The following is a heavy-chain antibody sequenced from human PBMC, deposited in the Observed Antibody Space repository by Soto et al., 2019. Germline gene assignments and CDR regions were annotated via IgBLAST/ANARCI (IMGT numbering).Heavy chain of an antibody. V-gene: IGHV4-61*08. CDR2: IYYNGST. D-gene: IGHD3-10*01. CDR1: GGSISSGDYY. Sequence: SETLSLTCTVSGGSISSGDYYWSWIRQPPGKGLEWIGFIYYNGSTTYNPSLKSRVTILVDTSKNQFSLNLSSVTAADAAVYYCARSRDLPYYYGSGRSSYFFDYWGQGALVTVSS. CDR3: ARSRDLPYYYGSGRSSYFFDY. J-gene: IGHJ4*02.